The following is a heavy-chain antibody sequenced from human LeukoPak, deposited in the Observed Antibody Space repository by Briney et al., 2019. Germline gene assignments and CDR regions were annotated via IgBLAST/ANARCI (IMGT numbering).Heavy chain of an antibody. CDR3: ASLPIVVVTGY. D-gene: IGHD3-22*01. Sequence: KSSETLSLTCTVSGXPMRSSSYYWGWIRQPPGKGLEWIASIYYTGSTYYNPSLKSRVTISVDTSKNQFSLKLRSVTATDTAVYYCASLPIVVVTGYWGQGTLVTVSS. CDR1: GXPMRSSSYY. J-gene: IGHJ4*02. V-gene: IGHV4-39*01. CDR2: IYYTGST.